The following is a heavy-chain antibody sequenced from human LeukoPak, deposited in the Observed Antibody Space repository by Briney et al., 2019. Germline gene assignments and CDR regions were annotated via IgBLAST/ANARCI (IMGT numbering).Heavy chain of an antibody. CDR3: ARVGAYYYMDV. V-gene: IGHV3-53*01. D-gene: IGHD1-26*01. Sequence: PGGSLRLSCTVSGFTVSSNSMSWVRQAPGKGLEWVSFIYSDNTHYSDSVKGRFTISRDNSKNTLYLQMNSLRAEDTALYYCARVGAYYYMDVWGKGTTVTVSS. CDR1: GFTVSSNS. J-gene: IGHJ6*03. CDR2: IYSDNT.